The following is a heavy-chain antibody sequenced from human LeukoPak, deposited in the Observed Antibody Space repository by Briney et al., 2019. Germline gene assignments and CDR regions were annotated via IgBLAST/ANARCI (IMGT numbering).Heavy chain of an antibody. D-gene: IGHD5-24*01. J-gene: IGHJ4*02. CDR3: ARVEISVAGY. CDR2: ISSSGSTI. Sequence: PGGSLRLSCAASGFTFTSYAMHWVRQAPGKGLEWVSYISSSGSTIYYADSVKGRFTISRDNAKNSLYLQMNSLRAEDTAVYYCARVEISVAGYWGQGTLVTVSS. CDR1: GFTFTSYA. V-gene: IGHV3-48*04.